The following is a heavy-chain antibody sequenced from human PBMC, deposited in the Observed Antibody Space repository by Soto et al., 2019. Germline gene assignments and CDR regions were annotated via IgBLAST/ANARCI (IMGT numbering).Heavy chain of an antibody. CDR2: INHSRNT. V-gene: IGHV4-34*01. J-gene: IGHJ4*02. CDR3: ARQGDFYDSSGYSIFDY. D-gene: IGHD3-22*01. CDR1: GGSFSGYY. Sequence: SETLSLTCAVYGGSFSGYYWSWIRQPPGKGLEWIGEINHSRNTNYNPSHKSRVTISVDTSMNQLSLRLSSVTAADTAFYYCARQGDFYDSSGYSIFDYWGQGTQVTVSS.